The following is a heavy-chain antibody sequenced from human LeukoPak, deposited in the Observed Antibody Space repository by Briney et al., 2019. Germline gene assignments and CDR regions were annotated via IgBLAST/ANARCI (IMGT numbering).Heavy chain of an antibody. CDR2: ISGSGCNT. J-gene: IGHJ4*02. V-gene: IGHV3-23*01. CDR1: GFTFSSYA. Sequence: PGGSLRLSCAASGFTFSSYAMSWVRQAPGKGLEWVSGISGSGCNTYYADSVKGRFTIPRDNSKNTLYLQMNSLRAEDTAVYYCAKDQYGGNPQYYFDYWGQGTLVTVSS. D-gene: IGHD4-23*01. CDR3: AKDQYGGNPQYYFDY.